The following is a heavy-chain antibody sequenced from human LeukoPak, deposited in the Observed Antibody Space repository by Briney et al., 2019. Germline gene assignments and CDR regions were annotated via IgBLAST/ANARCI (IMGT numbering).Heavy chain of an antibody. J-gene: IGHJ4*02. CDR2: IYQSGST. V-gene: IGHV4-30-2*01. CDR3: ARDPDNWNYGRPGDY. CDR1: GASVTSGGHY. D-gene: IGHD1-7*01. Sequence: PSQTLSLTCNVSGASVTSGGHYWSWMRQPPGKGLEWIGYIYQSGSTSYNPSLKSRVTISIDMSRNQFSLKLSSVTAADTAVYYCARDPDNWNYGRPGDYWGQGSLVTVSS.